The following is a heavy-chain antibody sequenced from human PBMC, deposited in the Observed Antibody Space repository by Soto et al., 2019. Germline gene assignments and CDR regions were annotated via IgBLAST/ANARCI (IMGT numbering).Heavy chain of an antibody. CDR3: PRDKDRQQLGGNFVSGIDG. J-gene: IGHJ6*04. Sequence: VQLVQSGAEVKKPGSSVTVSCKASGGTFGNSAISWVRQAPGQGLEWMGGILPIFPTPDYAQKFQGRVTITADESTTTGYMELIRLRSVYTAVYDSPRDKDRQQLGGNFVSGIDGRGKETTVTVAS. CDR2: ILPIFPTP. CDR1: GGTFGNSA. V-gene: IGHV1-69*12. D-gene: IGHD1-1*01.